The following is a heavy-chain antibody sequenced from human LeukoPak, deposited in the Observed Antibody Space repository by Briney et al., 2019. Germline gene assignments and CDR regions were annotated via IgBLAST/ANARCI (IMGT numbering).Heavy chain of an antibody. Sequence: ASVKVSCKASGYTFTGYYMHWVRQAPGQGLEWMGWINPNSGGTNYAQKFQGRVTMTRDTSISTAYMELSRLRSDDTAVYHCARGPYGSGSYYNFDYWGQGTLVTVSS. D-gene: IGHD3-10*01. CDR3: ARGPYGSGSYYNFDY. J-gene: IGHJ4*02. CDR1: GYTFTGYY. CDR2: INPNSGGT. V-gene: IGHV1-2*02.